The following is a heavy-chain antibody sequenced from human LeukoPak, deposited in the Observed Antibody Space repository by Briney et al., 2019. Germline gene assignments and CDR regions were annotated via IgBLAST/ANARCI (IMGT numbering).Heavy chain of an antibody. V-gene: IGHV4-34*01. Sequence: SETLSLTCAVYGGSFSGYYWSWIRQPPGKGLEWIGEINHSGSTNYNPSLKSRVTISVDTSKNQFSLQLNSVTPEDTAVYYCARGKSLEPITIFGVVLPNYYYYMDVWGKGTTVTVSS. CDR2: INHSGST. CDR1: GGSFSGYY. J-gene: IGHJ6*03. D-gene: IGHD3-3*01. CDR3: ARGKSLEPITIFGVVLPNYYYYMDV.